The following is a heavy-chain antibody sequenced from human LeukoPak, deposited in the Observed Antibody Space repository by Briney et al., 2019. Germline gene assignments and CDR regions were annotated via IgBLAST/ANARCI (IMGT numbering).Heavy chain of an antibody. V-gene: IGHV3-30*02. CDR2: IQDDGATT. J-gene: IGHJ4*02. CDR1: GLTFSNFP. D-gene: IGHD3-22*01. Sequence: GGSLRLSCAASGLTFSNFPMHWVRQAPGKGLEWVALIQDDGATTNYVDSVRGRFTISRDNSKSTVYLQMNSLKPDDTAVYCCATQSITLVVVISPFDYWGQGTLVTVSS. CDR3: ATQSITLVVVISPFDY.